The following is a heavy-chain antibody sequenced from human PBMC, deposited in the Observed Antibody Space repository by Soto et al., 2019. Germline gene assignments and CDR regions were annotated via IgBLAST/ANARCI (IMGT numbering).Heavy chain of an antibody. Sequence: ASVKVSCKASGYTFTGYYMHWVRQAPGQGLEWMGWINPNSGGTNYAQKFQGRVTMTRDTSISTAYMELSRLRSDDTAVYYCATLGYCSSTSCYHLNWFDPWGQGTLGTVSS. D-gene: IGHD2-2*01. CDR3: ATLGYCSSTSCYHLNWFDP. CDR1: GYTFTGYY. V-gene: IGHV1-2*02. CDR2: INPNSGGT. J-gene: IGHJ5*02.